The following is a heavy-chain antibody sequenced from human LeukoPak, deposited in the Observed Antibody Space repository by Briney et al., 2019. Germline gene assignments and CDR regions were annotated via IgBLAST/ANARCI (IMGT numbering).Heavy chain of an antibody. J-gene: IGHJ5*02. CDR3: VKDGGDYGENGWFDP. CDR2: ISSSSSYI. D-gene: IGHD4-17*01. V-gene: IGHV3-21*01. Sequence: GGSLRLSCAASGFTFSSYSMNWVRQAPGKGLEWVSSISSSSSYIYYADSVKGRFTISRDNAKNSLYLQMNSLRAEDTAVYYCVKDGGDYGENGWFDPWGQGTLVTVSS. CDR1: GFTFSSYS.